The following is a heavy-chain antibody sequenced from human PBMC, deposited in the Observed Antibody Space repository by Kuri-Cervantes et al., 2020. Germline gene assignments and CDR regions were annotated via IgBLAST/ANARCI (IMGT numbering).Heavy chain of an antibody. Sequence: GESLKISCAASGFTFSSYAMHWVRQAPGKGLEWVAVISYDGSNKYYADSVKGRFTISRDNSKNTLYLQMNSLRAVDTAVYYCATILTGEGMDVWGQGTTVTVSS. CDR2: ISYDGSNK. CDR3: ATILTGEGMDV. D-gene: IGHD3-16*01. J-gene: IGHJ6*02. V-gene: IGHV3-30-3*01. CDR1: GFTFSSYA.